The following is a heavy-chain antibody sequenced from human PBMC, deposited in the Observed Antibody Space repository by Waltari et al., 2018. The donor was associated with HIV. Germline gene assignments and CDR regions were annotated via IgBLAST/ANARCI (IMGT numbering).Heavy chain of an antibody. CDR1: GIAAANDS. V-gene: IGHV3-53*02. J-gene: IGHJ6*02. CDR3: SGPDGDQGTSVTYYGMGV. D-gene: IGHD4-17*01. Sequence: EVQLVETGGDVIRPGGSLSISCATSGIAAANDSINRVRQAPGKGLEWVSVIYRGGDTKYADSVKGRFLISRDNSKNTVFLQLNRLRVEDTAVYYCSGPDGDQGTSVTYYGMGVWGQGTTVIVSS. CDR2: IYRGGDT.